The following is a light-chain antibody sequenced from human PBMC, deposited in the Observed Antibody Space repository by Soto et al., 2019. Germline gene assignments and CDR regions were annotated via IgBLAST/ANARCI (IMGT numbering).Light chain of an antibody. J-gene: IGKJ5*01. CDR2: GAS. CDR3: QQYNNWPIT. V-gene: IGKV3-15*01. Sequence: EIVIPQSPATLSVSPGERATLSCRASQSVSSNLAWYQQKPGQAPMLLIYGASTRATGIPARFSGSGSGTEFTLTISSLQSEDFAVYYCQQYNNWPITFGQGTRLEI. CDR1: QSVSSN.